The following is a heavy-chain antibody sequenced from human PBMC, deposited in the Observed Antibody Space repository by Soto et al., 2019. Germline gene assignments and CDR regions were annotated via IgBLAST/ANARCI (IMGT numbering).Heavy chain of an antibody. J-gene: IGHJ6*02. CDR2: INHSGST. V-gene: IGHV4-34*01. Sequence: SETLSLTCAVYGGSFSGYHWSWIRQPPGKGLEWIGEINHSGSTSYNASLKSRVTISADTSKNQFSLKLSSVTAADTAVYYCARTGSGSTTAYYYGTDVWGQGTTVTVSS. CDR3: ARTGSGSTTAYYYGTDV. CDR1: GGSFSGYH. D-gene: IGHD3-10*01.